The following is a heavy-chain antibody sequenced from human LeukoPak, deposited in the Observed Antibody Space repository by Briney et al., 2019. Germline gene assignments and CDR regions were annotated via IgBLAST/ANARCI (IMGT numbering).Heavy chain of an antibody. D-gene: IGHD3-3*01. CDR2: ISSSGGIT. CDR1: GFTFSTYA. CDR3: AKSRYDVWSGYYHYYDMDV. V-gene: IGHV3-23*01. Sequence: QPGGSLRLSCAASGFTFSTYAMTWVRQAPGKGLEWVSGISSSGGITWFAGSVKGRFTISRDNSKNTVCLQMNSLRAEDTAAYYCAKSRYDVWSGYYHYYDMDVWGQGITVTVSS. J-gene: IGHJ6*02.